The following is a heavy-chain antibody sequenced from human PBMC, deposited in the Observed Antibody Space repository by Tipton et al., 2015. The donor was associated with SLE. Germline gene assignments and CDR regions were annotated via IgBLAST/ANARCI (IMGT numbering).Heavy chain of an antibody. D-gene: IGHD3-10*01. CDR2: ISSSSSTI. Sequence: SLRLSCAASGFTFSSYSMNWVRQAPGKGLEWVSYISSSSSTIYYADSVKGRFTISRDNAKNSLYLQMNSLRAEDTAVYYCASQMVRVPDYYYMDVWGKGTTVTVSS. V-gene: IGHV3-48*01. CDR1: GFTFSSYS. CDR3: ASQMVRVPDYYYMDV. J-gene: IGHJ6*03.